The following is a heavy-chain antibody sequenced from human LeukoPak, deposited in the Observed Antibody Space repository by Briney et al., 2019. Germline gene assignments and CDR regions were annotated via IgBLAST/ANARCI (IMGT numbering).Heavy chain of an antibody. CDR2: ISPYNGNT. Sequence: ASVKVSCKASGYTFTNYGITWVRQAPGQGLEWMGWISPYNGNTKYAQKVQGRVTMTTDTSTSTAYMELRSLRSDDTAVYYCARAGAYYGSGSYSNWGQGTLVTVSS. CDR1: GYTFTNYG. J-gene: IGHJ4*02. D-gene: IGHD3-10*01. V-gene: IGHV1-18*01. CDR3: ARAGAYYGSGSYSN.